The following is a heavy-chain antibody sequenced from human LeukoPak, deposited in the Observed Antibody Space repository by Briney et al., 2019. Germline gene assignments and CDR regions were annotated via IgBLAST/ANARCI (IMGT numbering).Heavy chain of an antibody. CDR3: ARGGSGYYFLDY. CDR2: ISPNLGDA. D-gene: IGHD3-22*01. V-gene: IGHV1-18*01. Sequence: ASVKVSCKTSGYTFISFGINWVRPAPGQGLEWMGWISPNLGDANYAQRLQGRVTMTTDTSTSTAYLELRGLRSDDPAIYCGARGGSGYYFLDYWGQGTLVTVSS. J-gene: IGHJ4*02. CDR1: GYTFISFG.